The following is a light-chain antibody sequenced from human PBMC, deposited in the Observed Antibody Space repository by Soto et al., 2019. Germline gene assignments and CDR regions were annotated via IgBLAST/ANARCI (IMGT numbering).Light chain of an antibody. J-gene: IGKJ4*01. V-gene: IGKV1-39*01. CDR1: QSIHKF. Sequence: DIQMTQSPSSLSASVEDRVTITCRASQSIHKFLNWYQQKPGNAPKLLIYAASTLHSGVPSRFSGSGSGTDFTLTISSLQPEDFATYYCQQLESYPSTFGGGTKVEIK. CDR2: AAS. CDR3: QQLESYPST.